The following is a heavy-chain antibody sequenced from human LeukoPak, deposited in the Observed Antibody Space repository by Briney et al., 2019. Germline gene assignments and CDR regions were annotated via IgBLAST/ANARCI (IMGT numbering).Heavy chain of an antibody. D-gene: IGHD3-22*01. J-gene: IGHJ4*02. CDR2: IKQDGSEK. Sequence: GGSLRLSCAASGFTFSSYWMSWVRQAPGKGLEWVANIKQDGSEKYYVDSVKGRFTISRDNAKNSLCLQMNGLRAEDTAVYYCARDRTYYDSKDYFDYWGQGTLVTVSS. V-gene: IGHV3-7*01. CDR3: ARDRTYYDSKDYFDY. CDR1: GFTFSSYW.